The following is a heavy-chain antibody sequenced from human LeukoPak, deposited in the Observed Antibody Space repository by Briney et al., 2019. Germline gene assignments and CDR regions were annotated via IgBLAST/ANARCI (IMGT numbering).Heavy chain of an antibody. D-gene: IGHD6-13*01. Sequence: EWVSSISSSSSYIYYADSVKGRFTISRDNAKNSLYLQMNSLRAEDTTVYCCANDHCSSWRYWGQGTLFT. CDR2: ISSSSSYI. CDR3: ANDHCSSWRY. J-gene: IGHJ4*02. V-gene: IGHV3-21*01.